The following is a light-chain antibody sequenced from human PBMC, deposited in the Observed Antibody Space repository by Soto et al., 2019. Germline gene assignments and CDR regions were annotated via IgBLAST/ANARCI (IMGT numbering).Light chain of an antibody. Sequence: IRITQSPSTLSASVGDRVTITCRASQSIIIWLAWYQQKPGKAPKLLIYDASSLESGVPSRFSGSGSGTEFTLSISSLQPDDFATSYCQQYNSYGTFGQGTKVEIK. CDR3: QQYNSYGT. J-gene: IGKJ1*01. CDR1: QSIIIW. CDR2: DAS. V-gene: IGKV1-5*01.